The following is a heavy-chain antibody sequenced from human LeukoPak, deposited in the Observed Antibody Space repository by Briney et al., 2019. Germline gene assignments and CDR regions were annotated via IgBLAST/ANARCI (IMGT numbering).Heavy chain of an antibody. CDR2: ISSSGSTI. V-gene: IGHV3-48*03. J-gene: IGHJ6*02. CDR3: AREGSGWYYYYGMDV. Sequence: PGGSLRLSCAASGFTFSSYEMNWVRQAPGKGLEWVSYISSSGSTIYYADSVKGRFTISRDNAKNSLYLQMNSLRAEDTAVYYCAREGSGWYYYYGMDVWGQGTTVTVSS. CDR1: GFTFSSYE. D-gene: IGHD6-19*01.